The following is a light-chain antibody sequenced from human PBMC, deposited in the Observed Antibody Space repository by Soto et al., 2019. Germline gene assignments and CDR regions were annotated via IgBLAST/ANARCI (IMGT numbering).Light chain of an antibody. CDR3: QQYDSSSPT. CDR2: DAS. CDR1: QNISVW. J-gene: IGKJ2*01. Sequence: DIQMTQSPSTLSASVGDGVTITCRASQNISVWLAWYQQRPGKAPKFLIYDASNLETGVSSRFSGSGSGTEFTLTIRSLQPDDFATYYCQQYDSSSPTFGQGTKVEI. V-gene: IGKV1-5*01.